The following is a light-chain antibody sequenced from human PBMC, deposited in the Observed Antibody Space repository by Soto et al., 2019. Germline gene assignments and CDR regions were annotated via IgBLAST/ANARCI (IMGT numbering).Light chain of an antibody. CDR3: AAWDDSHYV. CDR1: SSNIGSNT. CDR2: SNN. Sequence: QSVLTQPPSASGTPGQRVTISCSGSSSNIGSNTVNWYQQLPGTAPKLLIYSNNQRPSGVPDRFSGSKSGTSASLAISGLQSDDEADYYCAAWDDSHYVFGTGTKVTVL. J-gene: IGLJ1*01. V-gene: IGLV1-44*01.